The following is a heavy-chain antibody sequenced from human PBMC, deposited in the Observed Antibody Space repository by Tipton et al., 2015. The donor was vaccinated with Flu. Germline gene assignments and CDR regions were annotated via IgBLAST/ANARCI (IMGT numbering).Heavy chain of an antibody. CDR3: ARGRGYYYDFDY. V-gene: IGHV4-39*01. J-gene: IGHJ4*02. D-gene: IGHD3-22*01. CDR2: IYYSGST. CDR1: GGSISCSSYY. Sequence: LRLSCTVSGGSISCSSYYWGWIRQPPGKGLEWIGSIYYSGSTYYNPSLKSRVTISVDTSKNQFSLKLSSVTAADTAVYYCARGRGYYYDFDYWGQGTLVTVSS.